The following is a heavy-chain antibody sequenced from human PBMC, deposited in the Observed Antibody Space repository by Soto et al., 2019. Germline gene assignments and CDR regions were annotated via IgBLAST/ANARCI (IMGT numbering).Heavy chain of an antibody. Sequence: EVQLVESGGGLVQPGGPLRLSCAASGFIFSSYWMSWVRQAPGKGLEWVATIKQDGSEKHYVDSVKGRFIISRDNAKNSLFLQMSSLRAEETAVYYCARGGGRASCPYYMEVWGKGTTVTVSS. CDR2: IKQDGSEK. CDR1: GFIFSSYW. CDR3: ARGGGRASCPYYMEV. D-gene: IGHD2-15*01. J-gene: IGHJ6*03. V-gene: IGHV3-7*01.